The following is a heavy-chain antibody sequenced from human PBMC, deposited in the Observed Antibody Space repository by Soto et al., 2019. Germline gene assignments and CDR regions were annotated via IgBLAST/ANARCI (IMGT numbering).Heavy chain of an antibody. V-gene: IGHV1-3*01. J-gene: IGHJ5*02. CDR3: AREGRGLCSTSCYGWFDP. D-gene: IGHD2-2*01. CDR2: INAGNGNT. Sequence: ASVKVSCKASGYTFTSYAMHWVRQAPGQRLEWMGWINAGNGNTKYSQKFQGRVTITRDTSASTAYMELSSLRSEDTAVYYCAREGRGLCSTSCYGWFDPWGQGTLVTVSS. CDR1: GYTFTSYA.